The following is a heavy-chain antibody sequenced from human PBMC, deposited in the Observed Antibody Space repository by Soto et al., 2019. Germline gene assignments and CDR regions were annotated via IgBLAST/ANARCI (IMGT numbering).Heavy chain of an antibody. V-gene: IGHV3-48*04. Sequence: GGSLILSCAASRFTFSGHSLNWIRQAPGKGLEWVSYITGSGVTMYADSVKGRFTISRDNAKNSLYLQMNSLRAEDTAVYYCARDGGASTFDFDSWGQGTLVTVSS. D-gene: IGHD3-16*01. J-gene: IGHJ4*02. CDR2: ITGSGVTM. CDR3: ARDGGASTFDFDS. CDR1: RFTFSGHS.